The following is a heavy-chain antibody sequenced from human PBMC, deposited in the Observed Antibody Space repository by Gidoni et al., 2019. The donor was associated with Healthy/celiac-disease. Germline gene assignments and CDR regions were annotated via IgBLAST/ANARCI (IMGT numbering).Heavy chain of an antibody. CDR2: ISYDGSNK. Sequence: QVQLVESGGGVVQPGRSLRLPCAASGFTFSSYGMHWVRQAPGKGLEWVAVISYDGSNKYYADSVKGRFTISRDNSKNTLYLQMNSLRAEDTAVYYCAKNPAPPGDYFDYWGQGTLVTVSS. CDR1: GFTFSSYG. CDR3: AKNPAPPGDYFDY. V-gene: IGHV3-30*18. J-gene: IGHJ4*02. D-gene: IGHD3-10*01.